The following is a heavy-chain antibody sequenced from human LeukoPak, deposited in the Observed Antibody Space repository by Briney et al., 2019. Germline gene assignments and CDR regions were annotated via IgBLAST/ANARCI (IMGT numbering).Heavy chain of an antibody. V-gene: IGHV3-30*18. Sequence: PGRSLRLSCAASRFTFSSYGMHWVRQAPGKGLEWVAVISYDGSNKYYADSVKGRFTISRDNSKNTLYLQMNSLRAEDTAVYYCAKDRQQQLDLDYWGQGTLVTVSS. CDR3: AKDRQQQLDLDY. D-gene: IGHD6-13*01. CDR2: ISYDGSNK. CDR1: RFTFSSYG. J-gene: IGHJ4*02.